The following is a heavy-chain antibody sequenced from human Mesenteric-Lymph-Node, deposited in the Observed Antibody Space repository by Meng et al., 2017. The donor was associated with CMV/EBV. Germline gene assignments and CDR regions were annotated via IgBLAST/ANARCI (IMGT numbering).Heavy chain of an antibody. Sequence: SETLSLTCTVSGGSISSYYWSWIRQPPGKGLEWIGYIYYSGSTNYNPSLKSRVTISVDTSKNQFSLMLTSVTAADTAVYYCARGDRNSELPSQHWGQGTLVTVSS. D-gene: IGHD4-23*01. CDR1: GGSISSYY. CDR2: IYYSGST. CDR3: ARGDRNSELPSQH. J-gene: IGHJ1*01. V-gene: IGHV4-59*12.